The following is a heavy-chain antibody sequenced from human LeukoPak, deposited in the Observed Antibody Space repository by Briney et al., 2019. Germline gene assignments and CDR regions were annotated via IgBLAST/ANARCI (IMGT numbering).Heavy chain of an antibody. CDR3: AKKLLWFGELSWDFDY. V-gene: IGHV3-30*02. Sequence: GGSLRLSCAASGFTFSSYGMHWVRQAPGKGREWVAFIRYDGSNKYYADSVKGRFTISRDNSKNTLYLQMNSLRAEDTAVYYCAKKLLWFGELSWDFDYWGQGTLVTVSS. CDR2: IRYDGSNK. J-gene: IGHJ4*02. CDR1: GFTFSSYG. D-gene: IGHD3-10*01.